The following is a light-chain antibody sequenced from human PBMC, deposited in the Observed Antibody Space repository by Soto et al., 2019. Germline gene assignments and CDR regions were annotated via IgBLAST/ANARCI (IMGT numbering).Light chain of an antibody. CDR1: SRDVGGSNY. Sequence: QSVLTQPASVSGSPGQSITISCTGSSRDVGGSNYVSWYQQAPGKAPKLMIYQVSNRPSGISNRFSGSKSGNTASLTISGLQAEDEAEYYCCSYTSRSPPVVFGGGTKLTVL. CDR2: QVS. J-gene: IGLJ2*01. CDR3: CSYTSRSPPVV. V-gene: IGLV2-14*01.